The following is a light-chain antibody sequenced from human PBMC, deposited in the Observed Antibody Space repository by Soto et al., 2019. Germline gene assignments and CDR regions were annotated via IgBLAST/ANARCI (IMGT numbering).Light chain of an antibody. CDR1: QSLLESDDGNTY. CDR2: TVS. J-gene: IGKJ2*01. CDR3: MQSLEFPYT. V-gene: IGKV2-40*01. Sequence: VMTQTPLSLSVTPGEPASMSCRSSQSLLESDDGNTYLDWYLQKPGQSPQLLIYTVSSRASGVPDRFSGSGSDTDLTLKISRVGAEDFGIYYCMQSLEFPYTFGQGTKLEI.